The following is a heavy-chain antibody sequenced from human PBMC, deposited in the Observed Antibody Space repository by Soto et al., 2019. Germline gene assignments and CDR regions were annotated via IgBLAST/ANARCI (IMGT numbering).Heavy chain of an antibody. Sequence: PSETLSLTCAVYGGSFSGYYWSWIRQPPGKGLEWIGEINHSGSTNYNPSLKSRVTISVDTSKNQFSLKLSSVTAAGTAVYYCARGRYSSSSDLYYYYGMDVWGQGTTVTVSS. V-gene: IGHV4-34*01. CDR3: ARGRYSSSSDLYYYYGMDV. CDR1: GGSFSGYY. J-gene: IGHJ6*02. D-gene: IGHD6-6*01. CDR2: INHSGST.